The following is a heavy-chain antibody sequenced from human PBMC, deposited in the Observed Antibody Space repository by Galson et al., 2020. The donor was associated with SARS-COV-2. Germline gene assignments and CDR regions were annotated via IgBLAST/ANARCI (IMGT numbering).Heavy chain of an antibody. Sequence: SETLSLTCTVSGGSISSSSYYWGWIRQPPGKGLEWIGSIYYSGSTYYNPSLKSRVTISVDTSKNQFSLKLSSVTAADTAVYYCARDLGQLETLDYWGQGTLVTVSS. D-gene: IGHD6-13*01. V-gene: IGHV4-39*07. CDR1: GGSISSSSYY. CDR2: IYYSGST. CDR3: ARDLGQLETLDY. J-gene: IGHJ4*02.